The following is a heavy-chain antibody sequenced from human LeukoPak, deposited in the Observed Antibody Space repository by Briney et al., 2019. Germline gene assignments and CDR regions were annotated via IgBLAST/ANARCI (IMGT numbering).Heavy chain of an antibody. CDR1: GFTFTNYA. V-gene: IGHV3-30*04. CDR3: ARDGYSSSSTYYYYYGMDV. CDR2: ISYVGSSK. J-gene: IGHJ6*02. Sequence: GGSLRLSCAASGFTFTNYAMSWVRQAPGKGLEWVAVISYVGSSKYYAASVKGRFTISRDNSKNTLDLQMNSLRAEDTAVYYCARDGYSSSSTYYYYYGMDVWGQGTTVTVSS. D-gene: IGHD6-6*01.